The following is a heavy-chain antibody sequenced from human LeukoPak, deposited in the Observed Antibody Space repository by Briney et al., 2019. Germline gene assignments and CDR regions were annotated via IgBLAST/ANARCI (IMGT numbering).Heavy chain of an antibody. CDR1: GYTFTSYG. Sequence: GASVKVSCKASGYTFTSYGISWVRQAPGQGLEWMGRIIPILSIANYAQKFQGRVTITADKSTSTAYMELSSLRSEDTAVYYCARGSWQQLPKNYWGQGTLVTVSS. J-gene: IGHJ4*02. V-gene: IGHV1-69*04. CDR3: ARGSWQQLPKNY. CDR2: IIPILSIA. D-gene: IGHD6-13*01.